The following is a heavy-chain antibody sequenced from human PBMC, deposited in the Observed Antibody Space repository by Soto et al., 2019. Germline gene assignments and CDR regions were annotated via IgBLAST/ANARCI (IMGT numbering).Heavy chain of an antibody. CDR1: GFTFSSYE. J-gene: IGHJ1*01. CDR2: ISSSGSTI. Sequence: HPGGSLRLSCAASGFTFSSYEMNWVRQAPGKGLEWVSYISSSGSTIYYADSVKGRFTISRDNSKNTLYLEMDSLRPEDTAIYYCVKDQRGSNYGYFQYWGQGTLVTVSS. V-gene: IGHV3-48*03. D-gene: IGHD4-4*01. CDR3: VKDQRGSNYGYFQY.